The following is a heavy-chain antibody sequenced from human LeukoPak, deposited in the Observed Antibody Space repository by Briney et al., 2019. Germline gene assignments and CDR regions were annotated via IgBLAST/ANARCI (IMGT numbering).Heavy chain of an antibody. J-gene: IGHJ5*02. CDR2: INHSGST. CDR3: ARRADYDILTGYYNEKGNWFDP. V-gene: IGHV4-34*01. D-gene: IGHD3-9*01. Sequence: PSETLSLTCAVYGGSFSGYYWSWIRQPPGKGLEWIGEINHSGSTNYNPSLKSRVTISVDTSKNQFSLKPSSVTAADTAVYYCARRADYDILTGYYNEKGNWFDPWGQGTLVTVSS. CDR1: GGSFSGYY.